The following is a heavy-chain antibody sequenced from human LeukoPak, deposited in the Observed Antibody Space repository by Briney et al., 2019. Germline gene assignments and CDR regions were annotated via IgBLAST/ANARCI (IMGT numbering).Heavy chain of an antibody. CDR3: ARFTYDLWSGYYMPDDP. V-gene: IGHV1-18*01. Sequence: ASVKVSCKASGYTFTNYGISWVRQAPGQGLEWMGWISIYNGNTDYAQKLRGRVTMTTDTSTSTAYMELRSLRSDDTAVYYCARFTYDLWSGYYMPDDPWGQGTLVTVSS. J-gene: IGHJ5*02. CDR2: ISIYNGNT. D-gene: IGHD3-3*01. CDR1: GYTFTNYG.